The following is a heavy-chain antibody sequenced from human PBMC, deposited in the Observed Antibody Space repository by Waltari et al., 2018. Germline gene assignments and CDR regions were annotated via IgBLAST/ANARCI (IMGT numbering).Heavy chain of an antibody. CDR2: INTDGSST. D-gene: IGHD3-10*01. Sequence: EVQLVESGGGLVQPGGSLRLSCAASGFTFSSYWMHWVRQAPGKGLVWVSRINTDGSSTSYADSVKGRFTISRDNAKNTLYLQMNSLRAEDTAVYYCARGGITSLFGGFDPWGQGTLVTVSS. CDR1: GFTFSSYW. J-gene: IGHJ5*02. CDR3: ARGGITSLFGGFDP. V-gene: IGHV3-74*01.